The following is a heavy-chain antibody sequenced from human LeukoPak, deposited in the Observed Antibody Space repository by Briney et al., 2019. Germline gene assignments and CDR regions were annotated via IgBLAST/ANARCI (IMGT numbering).Heavy chain of an antibody. CDR1: GFTFDDYA. CDR2: ISWISGII. J-gene: IGHJ4*02. D-gene: IGHD2-15*01. Sequence: GGSLRLSCAASGFTFDDYAMHWVRQAPGKGLEWVSGISWISGIIGYADSVKGRFTISRDNAKNSLYLQMNSLRAEDTALYYCAKDIRYCSGGSCSGYFDYWGQGTLVTVSS. CDR3: AKDIRYCSGGSCSGYFDY. V-gene: IGHV3-9*01.